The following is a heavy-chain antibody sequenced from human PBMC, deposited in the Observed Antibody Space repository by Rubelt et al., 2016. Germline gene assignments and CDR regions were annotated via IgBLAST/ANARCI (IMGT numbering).Heavy chain of an antibody. CDR2: IIPIFGTA. V-gene: IGHV1-69*01. CDR3: HTSYGDQVY. Sequence: SWVRQAPGQGLEWMGGIIPIFGTANYAQKFQGRVTITADESTSTAYMELSSLRSEDTAVYYCHTSYGDQVYWGQGTLVTVSS. D-gene: IGHD4-17*01. J-gene: IGHJ4*02.